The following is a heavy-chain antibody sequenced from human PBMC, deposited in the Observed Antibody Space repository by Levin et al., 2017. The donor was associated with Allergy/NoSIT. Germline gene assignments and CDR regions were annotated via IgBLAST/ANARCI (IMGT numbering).Heavy chain of an antibody. CDR2: IWHDGTNK. D-gene: IGHD6-13*01. V-gene: IGHV3-33*01. Sequence: PGGSLRLSCVASGFTFSHHGFHWVRQAPDKGLEWVAVIWHDGTNKYYAESAKGRFTISRDDPKNTLYLQMNSLRGDDTALYYCVRDTGISMPFDYWGRGTLVTVSS. J-gene: IGHJ4*02. CDR3: VRDTGISMPFDY. CDR1: GFTFSHHG.